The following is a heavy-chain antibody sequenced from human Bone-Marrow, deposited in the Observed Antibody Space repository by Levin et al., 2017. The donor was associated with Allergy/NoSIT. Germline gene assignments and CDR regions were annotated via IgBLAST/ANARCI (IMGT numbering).Heavy chain of an antibody. CDR3: AKSRADASGDQGLPGDS. J-gene: IGHJ3*01. CDR1: GFTFRNYG. V-gene: IGHV3-30*18. CDR2: ISYDGSDK. Sequence: PGGSLRLSCVGSGFTFRNYGMHWVRQAPGKGLEWVGIISYDGSDKFYGGSVKGRFTISRDNSKNTMYLQMNSLRAQDTAMYYCAKSRADASGDQGLPGDSWGQGTMVIVST. D-gene: IGHD2-21*02.